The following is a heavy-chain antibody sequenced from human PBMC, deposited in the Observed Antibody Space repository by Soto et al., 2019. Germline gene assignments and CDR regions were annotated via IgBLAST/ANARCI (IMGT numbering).Heavy chain of an antibody. J-gene: IGHJ6*03. CDR2: IKSKTDGGTT. CDR1: GFTFSNAW. V-gene: IGHV3-15*01. CDR3: TMCSSSPDSPIWYYYYYMDV. D-gene: IGHD6-6*01. Sequence: GGSLRLSCAASGFTFSNAWMSWVRQAPGKGLEWVGRIKSKTDGGTTDYAAPVKGRLTISRDDSKNTLYLQMNSLKPEDTAVYYCTMCSSSPDSPIWYYYYYMDVWGKGTTVTVSS.